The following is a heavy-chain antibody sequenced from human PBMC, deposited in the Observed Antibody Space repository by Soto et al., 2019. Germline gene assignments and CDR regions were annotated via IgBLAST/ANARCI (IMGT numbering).Heavy chain of an antibody. Sequence: ASVKVSCKASGYTFTSYGISWVRQAPGQGLEWMGWISAYNGNTNYAQKLQGRVTMTTDTSTSTAHMELRSLRSDDTAVYYCARVLLRYFDWFPTSDNWFDPWGQGTLVTVSS. CDR1: GYTFTSYG. CDR2: ISAYNGNT. J-gene: IGHJ5*02. D-gene: IGHD3-9*01. CDR3: ARVLLRYFDWFPTSDNWFDP. V-gene: IGHV1-18*01.